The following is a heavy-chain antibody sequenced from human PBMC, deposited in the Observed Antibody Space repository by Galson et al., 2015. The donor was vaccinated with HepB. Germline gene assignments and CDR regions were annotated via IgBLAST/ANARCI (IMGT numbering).Heavy chain of an antibody. CDR3: ARGHGEVDYPGVGYFDY. CDR2: ISSSSSYT. V-gene: IGHV3-11*06. D-gene: IGHD5-12*01. J-gene: IGHJ4*02. CDR1: GFTFSDYY. Sequence: SLRLSCAASGFTFSDYYMSWIRQAPGKGLEWVSYISSSSSYTNYADSVKGRFTISRDNAKNSLYLQMNSLRAEDTAVYYCARGHGEVDYPGVGYFDYWGQGTLVTVSS.